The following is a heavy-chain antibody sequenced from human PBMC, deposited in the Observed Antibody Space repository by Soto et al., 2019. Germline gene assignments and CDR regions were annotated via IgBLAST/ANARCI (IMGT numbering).Heavy chain of an antibody. CDR2: IWYDGSNA. V-gene: IGHV3-33*01. J-gene: IGHJ4*02. Sequence: QVQLVESGGGVVQPGRSLRLSCATSRFSFSSFGMHWVRQAPGKGLEWVALIWYDGSNAYYADSVKGRFTISRANSKNTLYLQMDSVRAEDTAVYYCASGSPFKDYDTLTGYYRFDYWGQGTLVTVSS. CDR1: RFSFSSFG. CDR3: ASGSPFKDYDTLTGYYRFDY. D-gene: IGHD3-9*01.